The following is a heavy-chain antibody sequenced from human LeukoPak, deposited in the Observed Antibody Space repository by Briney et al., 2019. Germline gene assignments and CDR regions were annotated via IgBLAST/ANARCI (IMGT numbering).Heavy chain of an antibody. V-gene: IGHV3-74*01. Sequence: GGSLRLSCAASGFTFSSYWMHWVRQAPGKGLVWVSRINSDGSSTSYADSVKGRFTISRDNAKNTLYLQMNSLRAEDTAVYYCARDGKDSSGYWVYYYYGMDVWGQGTTVTVSS. CDR3: ARDGKDSSGYWVYYYYGMDV. J-gene: IGHJ6*02. CDR2: INSDGSST. D-gene: IGHD3-22*01. CDR1: GFTFSSYW.